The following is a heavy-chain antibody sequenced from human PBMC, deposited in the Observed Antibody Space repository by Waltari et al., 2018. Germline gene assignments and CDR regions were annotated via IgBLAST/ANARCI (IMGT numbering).Heavy chain of an antibody. Sequence: QVQLVQSGAEGKKPGAAGKGACKASGDTLSGIQLHWVRQAPGQGLQWMGRINPDSGGTDYSEKFEGRVTMTRDRSTSTVFMELSRLTSADTAVYYCARGHYYGSGFLFWGQGTLVTVSS. D-gene: IGHD3-10*01. J-gene: IGHJ1*01. CDR2: INPDSGGT. CDR1: GDTLSGIQ. V-gene: IGHV1-2*06. CDR3: ARGHYYGSGFLF.